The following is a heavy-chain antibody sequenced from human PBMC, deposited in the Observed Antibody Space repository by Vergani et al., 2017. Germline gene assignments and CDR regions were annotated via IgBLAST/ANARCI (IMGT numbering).Heavy chain of an antibody. V-gene: IGHV1-8*01. Sequence: QVQLVQSGAEVKKPGASVKVSCKASGYTFSSYDINWVRQATGQGLEWMGWMNPKSGNTGYAQKFQGRVTMTRDTSISTAYMELSRLRSDDTAVYYCAREWRRSRGVFDPWGQGTLVTVSS. J-gene: IGHJ5*02. CDR2: MNPKSGNT. D-gene: IGHD1-26*01. CDR1: GYTFSSYD. CDR3: AREWRRSRGVFDP.